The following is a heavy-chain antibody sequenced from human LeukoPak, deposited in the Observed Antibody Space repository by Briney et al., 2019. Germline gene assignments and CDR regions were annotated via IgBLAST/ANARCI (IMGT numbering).Heavy chain of an antibody. V-gene: IGHV4-39*01. J-gene: IGHJ4*02. D-gene: IGHD1-26*01. CDR2: IYYSGST. Sequence: SETLSLTCTVSGGSISSSSYYWGWIRQPPGKGLEWIGSIYYSGSTYYNPSLKSRVTISVDTSKNQFSLKLSSVTAADTAVYYCATGQWELLGDYWGQGTLVTVPS. CDR3: ATGQWELLGDY. CDR1: GGSISSSSYY.